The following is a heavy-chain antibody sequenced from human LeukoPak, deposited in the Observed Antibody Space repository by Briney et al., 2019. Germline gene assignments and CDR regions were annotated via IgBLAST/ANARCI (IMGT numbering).Heavy chain of an antibody. Sequence: PGGSLRLSCAASGFTFSSYWMSWVRQAPGKGLEWVANIKQDGSAKYYVDSVKGRFTISRDNAKNSLYLQMNSLRAEDTAVYYCARDSGPAAPSRYYYYYGMDVWGQGTTVTVSS. CDR1: GFTFSSYW. V-gene: IGHV3-7*01. CDR2: IKQDGSAK. CDR3: ARDSGPAAPSRYYYYYGMDV. D-gene: IGHD2-2*01. J-gene: IGHJ6*02.